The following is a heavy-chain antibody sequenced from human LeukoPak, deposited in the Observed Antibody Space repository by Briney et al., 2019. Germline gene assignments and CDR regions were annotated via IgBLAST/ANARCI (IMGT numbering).Heavy chain of an antibody. Sequence: ASVKVSCKASGDTFTSYGISWVRQAPGQGLEWMGWISAYNGNTNYAQKPQGRVTMTTDTSTSTAYMELRSLRSDDTAVYYCAKSAIILSYYYYGMDVWGQGTTVTVSS. CDR1: GDTFTSYG. CDR3: AKSAIILSYYYYGMDV. V-gene: IGHV1-18*01. D-gene: IGHD3-3*01. J-gene: IGHJ6*02. CDR2: ISAYNGNT.